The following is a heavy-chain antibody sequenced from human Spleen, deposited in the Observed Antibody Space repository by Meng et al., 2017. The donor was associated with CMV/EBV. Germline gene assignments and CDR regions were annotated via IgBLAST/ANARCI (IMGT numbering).Heavy chain of an antibody. CDR1: GFTFSSYG. D-gene: IGHD2-2*01. V-gene: IGHV3-30*02. CDR2: IRYDGSNK. CDR3: AKDPGGLGTSYTHYFDY. Sequence: GESLKISCAASGFTFSSYGMHWVRQAPGKGLEWVAFIRYDGSNKYYADSVKGRFTISRDNSKNTLYLQMNSLRAEDTAVYYCAKDPGGLGTSYTHYFDYWGQGTLVTVSS. J-gene: IGHJ4*02.